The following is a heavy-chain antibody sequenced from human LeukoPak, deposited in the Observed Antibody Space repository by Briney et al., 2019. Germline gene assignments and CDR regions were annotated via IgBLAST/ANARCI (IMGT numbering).Heavy chain of an antibody. CDR1: GFTVSSNY. Sequence: GGSLRLSCAASGFTVSSNYMSWVRQAPGKGLEWVSVIYSGGSTYYADSVKGRFTISRDNAKNSLYLQINSLRADDTAVYYCARSSYSSSSSVWGQGTMVTVSS. CDR3: ARSSYSSSSSV. V-gene: IGHV3-53*01. D-gene: IGHD6-6*01. J-gene: IGHJ3*01. CDR2: IYSGGST.